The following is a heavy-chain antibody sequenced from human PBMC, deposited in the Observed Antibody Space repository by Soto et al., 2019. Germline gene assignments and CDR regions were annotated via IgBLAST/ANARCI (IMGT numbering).Heavy chain of an antibody. CDR1: GGTFSSYT. J-gene: IGHJ4*02. CDR3: AGGEGGYDSPFDY. D-gene: IGHD5-12*01. V-gene: IGHV1-69*02. Sequence: QVQLVQSGAEVKKPGSSVKVSCKASGGTFSSYTISWVRQAPGQGLEWMGRIIPILGIANYAQKFQGRVTITADKSTSTAYMELSSLRSQDTAEYYCAGGEGGYDSPFDYWGQGTLVTVSS. CDR2: IIPILGIA.